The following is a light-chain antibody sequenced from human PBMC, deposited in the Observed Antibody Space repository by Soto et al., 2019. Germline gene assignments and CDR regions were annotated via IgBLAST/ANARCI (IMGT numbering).Light chain of an antibody. Sequence: PVERATLSCRASQSVTTYLAWYQQKPGQAPRLLMYDASNRATGIPARFSGSGSGTDFTLTISSLEPEDFAVYYCQHRSNWPQTFGQGAKVDI. CDR1: QSVTTY. J-gene: IGKJ1*01. CDR2: DAS. CDR3: QHRSNWPQT. V-gene: IGKV3-11*01.